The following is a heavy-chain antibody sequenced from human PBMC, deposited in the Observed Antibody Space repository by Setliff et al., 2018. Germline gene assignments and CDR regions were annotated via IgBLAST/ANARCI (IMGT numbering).Heavy chain of an antibody. CDR1: GGTFSHYY. CDR2: INHSGST. CDR3: ARGRNVAARLLDT. J-gene: IGHJ5*02. V-gene: IGHV4-34*01. D-gene: IGHD6-6*01. Sequence: SETLSLTCAAYGGTFSHYYWTWIRQSPGKGLEWIGEINHSGSTNYNPSLKSRVTISIGTSKDQFSLRMSSVSAADAAIYYCARGRNVAARLLDTWGQGSRVTVSS.